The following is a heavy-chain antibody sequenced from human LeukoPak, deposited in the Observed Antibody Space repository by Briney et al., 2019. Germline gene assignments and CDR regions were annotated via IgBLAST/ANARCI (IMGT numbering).Heavy chain of an antibody. J-gene: IGHJ6*03. V-gene: IGHV1-69*13. CDR3: ARGRGRDTAMVLVVYYYYMDV. CDR1: GYTFTSYG. Sequence: ASVKVSCKASGYTFTSYGISWVRQAPGQGLEWMGGIIPIFGTANYAQKFQGRVTITADESTSTAYMELSSLRSEDTAVYYCARGRGRDTAMVLVVYYYYMDVWGKGTTVTVSS. CDR2: IIPIFGTA. D-gene: IGHD5-18*01.